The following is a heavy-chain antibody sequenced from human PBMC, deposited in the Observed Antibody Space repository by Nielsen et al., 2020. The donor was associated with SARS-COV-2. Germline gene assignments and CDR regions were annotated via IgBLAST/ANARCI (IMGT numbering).Heavy chain of an antibody. D-gene: IGHD3-10*01. V-gene: IGHV4-34*01. CDR1: GFNFRGYW. Sequence: ESLKISCVVSGFNFRGYWMTWVRQPPGRGLEWIGEINLGGGTNYNPSLKSRVTMSLDTSTNQFSLKLSSVTAADTAVYYCARSPRAHFEYWGQGTLVTVSS. CDR3: ARSPRAHFEY. J-gene: IGHJ4*02. CDR2: INLGGGT.